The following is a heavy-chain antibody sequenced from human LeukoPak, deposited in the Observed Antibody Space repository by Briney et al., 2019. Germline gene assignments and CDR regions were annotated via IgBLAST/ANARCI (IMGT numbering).Heavy chain of an antibody. CDR1: GFTFSSYA. J-gene: IGHJ4*02. D-gene: IGHD3-9*01. CDR3: ARDSYYDILTGYRYYFDY. Sequence: GGSLRLSCAASGFTFSSYAMSWVRQAPGKGLEWVSAISGSGGSTYYADSVKGRFTISRDNAKNSLYLQMNSLRAEDTAVYYCARDSYYDILTGYRYYFDYWGQGTLVTVSS. CDR2: ISGSGGST. V-gene: IGHV3-23*01.